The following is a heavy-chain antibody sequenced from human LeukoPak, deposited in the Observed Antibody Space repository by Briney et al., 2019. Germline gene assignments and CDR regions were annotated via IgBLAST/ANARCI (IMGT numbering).Heavy chain of an antibody. CDR2: ISSSGGTI. CDR1: GFTFSDYY. Sequence: PGGSLRLSCAASGFTFSDYYMSWIRQAPGKGLEWISYISSSGGTIYYADSVKGRFTISRDNAKNSLYLQMDSLRAEDTALYYCARGGGLYYYYMDVWGKGTTVTVSS. V-gene: IGHV3-11*01. D-gene: IGHD3-10*01. J-gene: IGHJ6*03. CDR3: ARGGGLYYYYMDV.